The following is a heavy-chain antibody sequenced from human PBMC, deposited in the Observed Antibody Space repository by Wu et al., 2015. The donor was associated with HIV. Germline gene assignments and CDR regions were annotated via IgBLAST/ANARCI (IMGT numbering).Heavy chain of an antibody. Sequence: QVQLVQSGTEVKKPGASVKVSCKASRYIFTNYDVNWVRQATGQGLEWMGWMNPNSGNTGYGQKFQGRVTFTRNTSISTAYMELSGLRSDDTAVYYCARGSRYCSGSSCTRNEYMDVSGQRTTVTVXS. J-gene: IGHJ6*01. CDR1: RYIFTNYD. CDR3: ARGSRYCSGSSCTRNEYMDV. CDR2: MNPNSGNT. V-gene: IGHV1-8*02. D-gene: IGHD2-15*01.